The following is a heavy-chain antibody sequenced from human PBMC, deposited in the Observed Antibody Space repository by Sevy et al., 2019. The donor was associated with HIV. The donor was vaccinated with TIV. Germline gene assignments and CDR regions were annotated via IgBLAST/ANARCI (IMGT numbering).Heavy chain of an antibody. J-gene: IGHJ4*02. D-gene: IGHD3-22*01. Sequence: GGSLRLSCAVSGFTFTSYAMNWVRQAPGKGLEWVSGVSGSGGSTYYADSVKGRFSISRDNSRNTLYLRLNTLRAEDTAVYYCVKDVAYDNTYLDYWGQGTLVTVSS. V-gene: IGHV3-23*01. CDR1: GFTFTSYA. CDR3: VKDVAYDNTYLDY. CDR2: VSGSGGST.